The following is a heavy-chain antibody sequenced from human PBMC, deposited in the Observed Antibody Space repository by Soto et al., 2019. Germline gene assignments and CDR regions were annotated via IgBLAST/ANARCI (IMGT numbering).Heavy chain of an antibody. Sequence: ASVKVSCKASGYTFTSYGISWVRQAPGQGLEWMGWISAYNGNTNYAQKLQGRVTMTTDTSTSTAYMELRSLRSDDTAVYYCARVWIKRSSSWYTTALRGMDVWGQGTTVTVSS. D-gene: IGHD6-13*01. CDR3: ARVWIKRSSSWYTTALRGMDV. J-gene: IGHJ6*02. CDR2: ISAYNGNT. V-gene: IGHV1-18*01. CDR1: GYTFTSYG.